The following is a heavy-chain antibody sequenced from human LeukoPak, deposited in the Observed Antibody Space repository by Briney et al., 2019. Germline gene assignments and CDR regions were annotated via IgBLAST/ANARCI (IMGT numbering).Heavy chain of an antibody. CDR2: ISSSSSTI. D-gene: IGHD2-2*01. V-gene: IGHV3-48*02. Sequence: QPGGSLRLSCAASGFTFSSYSMTWVRQAPGKGLEWVSYISSSSSTIYYADSVKGRFTISRDNAKNSLYLQMNSLRDEDTAVYYCARDCSSTSCYFSMHYYYYMDVWGKGTTVTVSS. J-gene: IGHJ6*03. CDR1: GFTFSSYS. CDR3: ARDCSSTSCYFSMHYYYYMDV.